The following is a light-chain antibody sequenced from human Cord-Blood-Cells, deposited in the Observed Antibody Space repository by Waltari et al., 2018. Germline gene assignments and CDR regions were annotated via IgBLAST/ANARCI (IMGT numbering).Light chain of an antibody. CDR1: QGISSY. V-gene: IGKV1-9*01. CDR2: AAS. CDR3: QQLNSYPYT. J-gene: IGKJ2*01. Sequence: IHLTQSPSSLSASVVDRVTITCRDSQGISSYLACYQQKPGKAPKLLIYAASTLQSGVPSRFSGSGSGTDFTLTISSLQPEDFATYYCQQLNSYPYTFGQGTKLEI.